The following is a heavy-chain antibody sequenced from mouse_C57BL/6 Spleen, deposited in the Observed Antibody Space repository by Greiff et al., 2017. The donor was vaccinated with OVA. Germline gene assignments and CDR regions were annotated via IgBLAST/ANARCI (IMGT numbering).Heavy chain of an antibody. J-gene: IGHJ2*01. CDR3: AREPFITTVVAKDYFDY. CDR2: ILPGSGST. D-gene: IGHD1-1*01. V-gene: IGHV1-9*01. CDR1: GYTFTGYW. Sequence: QVQLQQSGAELMKPGASVKLSCKATGYTFTGYWIEWVKQRPGHGLEWIGEILPGSGSTNYNEKFKGKATFTADTSSNTAYMQLSSLTTEDSAIYYGAREPFITTVVAKDYFDYWGQGTTLTVSS.